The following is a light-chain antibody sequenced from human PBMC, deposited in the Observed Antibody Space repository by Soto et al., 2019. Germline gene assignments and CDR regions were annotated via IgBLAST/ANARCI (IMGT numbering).Light chain of an antibody. J-gene: IGKJ2*01. CDR2: DAS. CDR3: QQYNSFPYI. V-gene: IGKV1-5*01. CDR1: QSLNRW. Sequence: DIQMTQSPSTLSASVGDRVTVTCRASQSLNRWLAWYQQRPGKAPKLLIYDASELESGVPSRFSGSGSGTEFTLTNSSLQPDDFATYYCQQYNSFPYIFGQGTKLEIK.